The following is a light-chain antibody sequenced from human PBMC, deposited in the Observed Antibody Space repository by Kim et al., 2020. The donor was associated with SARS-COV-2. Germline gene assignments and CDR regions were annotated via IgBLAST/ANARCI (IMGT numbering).Light chain of an antibody. CDR2: QIA. Sequence: PASISCKSSQNLEHSDGHTYLSWLRRRPGQSPRLLIYQIANRFAGVPDRFSGSGAGTDFTLKISRVEAEDVGLYYCMQSTQFPRTFGEGTEVEIK. CDR1: QNLEHSDGHTY. CDR3: MQSTQFPRT. J-gene: IGKJ4*01. V-gene: IGKV2-24*01.